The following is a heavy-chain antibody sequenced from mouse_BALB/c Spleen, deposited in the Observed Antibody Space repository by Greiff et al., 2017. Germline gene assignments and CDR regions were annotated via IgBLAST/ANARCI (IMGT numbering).Heavy chain of an antibody. Sequence: VKLMESGPGLVAPSQSLSITCTVSGFSLTSYGVHWVRQPPGKGLEWLGVIWAGGSTNYNSALMSRLSISKDNSKSQVFLKMNSLQTDDTAMYYCASERELTGFAYWGQGTLVTVSA. J-gene: IGHJ3*01. CDR2: IWAGGST. CDR1: GFSLTSYG. V-gene: IGHV2-9*02. CDR3: ASERELTGFAY. D-gene: IGHD1-1*01.